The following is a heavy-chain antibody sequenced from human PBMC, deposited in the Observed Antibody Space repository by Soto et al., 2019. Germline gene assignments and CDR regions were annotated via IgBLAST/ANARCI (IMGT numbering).Heavy chain of an antibody. Sequence: RASVKVSCKASGYTFTGYYMHWVRQAPGQGLEWMGWINPNSGGTNYAQKFQGRVTMTRDTSISTAYMELSRLRSDDTAVYYCARELDPNGYAFDIWGQGTMVTVSS. CDR2: INPNSGGT. CDR1: GYTFTGYY. CDR3: ARELDPNGYAFDI. V-gene: IGHV1-2*02. D-gene: IGHD1-1*01. J-gene: IGHJ3*02.